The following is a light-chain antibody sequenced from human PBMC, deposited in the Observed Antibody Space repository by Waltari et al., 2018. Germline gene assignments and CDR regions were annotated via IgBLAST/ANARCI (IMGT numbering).Light chain of an antibody. V-gene: IGKV1-33*01. CDR1: QDIGDY. CDR2: DAS. CDR3: QQYDKLPST. J-gene: IGKJ5*01. Sequence: DIQMTQSPSSLSASVGDRVRITCQASQDIGDYLNWYQQKPGRAPNLLIHDASNLETGVPSRFSGSGSGTDFTFTINSLQPEDIATYYCQQYDKLPSTFGQGTRLEIE.